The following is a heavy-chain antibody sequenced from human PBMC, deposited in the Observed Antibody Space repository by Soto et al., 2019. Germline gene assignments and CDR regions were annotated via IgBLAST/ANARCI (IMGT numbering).Heavy chain of an antibody. D-gene: IGHD4-17*01. CDR2: ISHSGTT. CDR1: GFPISSTYS. Sequence: SETLSLTCLVSGFPISSTYSWGWIRQPPGKGLEWIGSISHSGTTSYSPSLTSQVSISVDTSKNQVSLKLTSVTAADTAVYFCARVTMVIRDSDHFGVDVWGHGTTVTV. J-gene: IGHJ6*02. V-gene: IGHV4-38-2*02. CDR3: ARVTMVIRDSDHFGVDV.